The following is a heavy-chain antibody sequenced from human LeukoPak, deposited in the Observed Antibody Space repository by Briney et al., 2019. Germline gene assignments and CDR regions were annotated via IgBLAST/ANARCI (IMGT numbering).Heavy chain of an antibody. D-gene: IGHD6-19*01. J-gene: IGHJ5*02. Sequence: GASVKVSCNASGYTFTSYGISWVRQAPGQGLEWMGWISAYNGNTNYAQKLQGRVTMTTDTSTSTAYMELRSLRSDDTAVYYCARDMPFEGQWLVTGNWFDPWGQGTLVTVSS. CDR2: ISAYNGNT. CDR3: ARDMPFEGQWLVTGNWFDP. CDR1: GYTFTSYG. V-gene: IGHV1-18*01.